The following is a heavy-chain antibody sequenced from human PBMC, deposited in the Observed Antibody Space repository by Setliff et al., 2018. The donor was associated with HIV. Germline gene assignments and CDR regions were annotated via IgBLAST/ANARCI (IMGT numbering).Heavy chain of an antibody. Sequence: ASVKVSCKTSGYTFDAKYIHWARQAPGQGLEWMGWINPNSGGTNYARKFQGRVTMTRDTSISTAYMELNSLRSEDTAVYYCARERTTLTPHGLGYMDVWGKGTTVTVSS. CDR2: INPNSGGT. J-gene: IGHJ6*03. CDR3: ARERTTLTPHGLGYMDV. V-gene: IGHV1-2*02. CDR1: GYTFDAKY. D-gene: IGHD4-4*01.